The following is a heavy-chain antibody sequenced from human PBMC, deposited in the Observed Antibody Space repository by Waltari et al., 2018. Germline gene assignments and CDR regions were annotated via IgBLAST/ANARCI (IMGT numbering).Heavy chain of an antibody. J-gene: IGHJ3*02. CDR2: INHSGST. CDR3: ARGLTFYAFDI. Sequence: QVQLQQWGAGLLKPSETLSLTCAVYGGSFSGYYWSWIRQPPGKGLEWIGEINHSGSTNDNPSLKSRVTISVDTSKNQFSLKLSSVTAADTAVYYCARGLTFYAFDIWGQGTMVTVSS. V-gene: IGHV4-34*01. CDR1: GGSFSGYY.